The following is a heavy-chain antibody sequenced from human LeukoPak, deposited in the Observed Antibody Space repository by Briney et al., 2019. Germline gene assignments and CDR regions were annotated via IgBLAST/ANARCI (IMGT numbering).Heavy chain of an antibody. V-gene: IGHV3-64*01. J-gene: IGHJ4*02. D-gene: IGHD3-10*01. CDR1: GFTFSSFP. CDR2: ISSTGETS. Sequence: PGGSLRLSCVASGFTFSSFPMHWVRQVPGKGLEYVSAISSTGETSYYANSVKDRFTISRDNSKNTLYLQMGSPRAEDMAVYYCARVMSGSGSKYFDYWGQGTLVTVSS. CDR3: ARVMSGSGSKYFDY.